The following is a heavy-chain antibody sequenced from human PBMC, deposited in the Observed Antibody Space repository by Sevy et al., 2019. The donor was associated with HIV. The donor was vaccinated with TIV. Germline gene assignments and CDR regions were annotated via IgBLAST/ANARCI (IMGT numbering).Heavy chain of an antibody. V-gene: IGHV3-33*01. CDR1: GFTFSTSG. J-gene: IGHJ6*02. Sequence: GGFLRLSCAASGFTFSTSGMHWVRQAPGKGLEWVAIIWYDGSNKYYADSVKDRFTISRDNSKGTLYLQMNSLRAEDTAVYDCARGISGTYYYYYAMDVWGQGTSVTVSS. CDR2: IWYDGSNK. CDR3: ARGISGTYYYYYAMDV. D-gene: IGHD1-20*01.